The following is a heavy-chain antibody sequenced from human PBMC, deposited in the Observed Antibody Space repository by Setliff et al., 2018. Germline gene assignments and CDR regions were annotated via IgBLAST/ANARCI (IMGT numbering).Heavy chain of an antibody. CDR1: GYTFTTYA. V-gene: IGHV1-3*01. CDR3: ARVLWEYCGGDCYSGY. D-gene: IGHD2-21*02. CDR2: INGGNSNT. J-gene: IGHJ4*02. Sequence: GASVKVSCKASGYTFTTYAMHWVRQAPGQRLEWMGWINGGNSNTKYSQKFQGRVTITRDTSASTAYMELRSLKSEDTAVYYCARVLWEYCGGDCYSGYWGQGTLVTVSS.